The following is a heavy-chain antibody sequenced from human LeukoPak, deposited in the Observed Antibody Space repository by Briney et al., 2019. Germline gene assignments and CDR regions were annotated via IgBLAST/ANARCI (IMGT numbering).Heavy chain of an antibody. V-gene: IGHV3-7*01. CDR2: IKHDGSEK. CDR3: ARGRSTEY. Sequence: GGSLRLSCVAPGFTFSVYWMTWVRQAPGKGLEWVANIKHDGSEKYYVDSVKGRFTISRDNAKKSLYLQMNSLRGEDTAVYYCARGRSTEYWGQGTLVTVSS. J-gene: IGHJ4*02. CDR1: GFTFSVYW.